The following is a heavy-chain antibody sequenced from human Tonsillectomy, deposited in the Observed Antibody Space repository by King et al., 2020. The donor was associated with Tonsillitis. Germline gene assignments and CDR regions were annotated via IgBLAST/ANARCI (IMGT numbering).Heavy chain of an antibody. J-gene: IGHJ6*02. Sequence: VQLQESGPGLVKPSETLSLTCTVSGGSISTYYWSWIRQPPGKGLEWIAYIYYSGSTNYNPSLKSRVTISVDTSKNQFSLKLNSMTAADTAVYYCARIFDNIHYGMDVWGQGTTVTVSS. CDR3: ARIFDNIHYGMDV. CDR2: IYYSGST. CDR1: GGSISTYY. D-gene: IGHD3-3*01. V-gene: IGHV4-59*01.